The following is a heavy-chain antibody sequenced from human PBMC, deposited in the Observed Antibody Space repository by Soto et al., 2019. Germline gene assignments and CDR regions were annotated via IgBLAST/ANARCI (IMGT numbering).Heavy chain of an antibody. CDR2: TYYRSKWYN. D-gene: IGHD6-19*01. Sequence: SQTLSLTCAISGDSVSSNSAAWNWIRQSPSRGLEWLGRTYYRSKWYNDYAVSVKSRITINPDTSKNQFSLQLNSVTPEDTAVYYCARDLYVRSGWPYYYYGMDVWGQGTTVTVSS. V-gene: IGHV6-1*01. CDR1: GDSVSSNSAA. J-gene: IGHJ6*02. CDR3: ARDLYVRSGWPYYYYGMDV.